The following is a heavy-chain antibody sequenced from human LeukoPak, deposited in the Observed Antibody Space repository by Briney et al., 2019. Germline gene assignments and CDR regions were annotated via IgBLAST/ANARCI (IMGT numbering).Heavy chain of an antibody. Sequence: GASVKVSCKASGGTFSSYAISWVRQAPGQGLEWMGGIIPIFGTANYAQKFQGRVTITADKSTSTAHMELSSLRSEDTAVYYCAREVNYDILTGYYAHFDYWGQGTLVTVSS. CDR1: GGTFSSYA. D-gene: IGHD3-9*01. CDR2: IIPIFGTA. CDR3: AREVNYDILTGYYAHFDY. V-gene: IGHV1-69*06. J-gene: IGHJ4*02.